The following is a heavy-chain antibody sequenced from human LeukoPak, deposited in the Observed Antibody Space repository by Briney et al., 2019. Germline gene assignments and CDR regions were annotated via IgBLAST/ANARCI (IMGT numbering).Heavy chain of an antibody. V-gene: IGHV1-2*06. CDR2: INPSSGGT. D-gene: IGHD1-14*01. Sequence: GASVKVSCKASGYTFTGYYIHWVRQAPGQGLEWMGRINPSSGGTNSAQKFQGRVTMTSDTSISTANMELRRLISDDTAVYYCARFYGDSGNHFNYMDVWGKGTTVTVSS. J-gene: IGHJ6*03. CDR3: ARFYGDSGNHFNYMDV. CDR1: GYTFTGYY.